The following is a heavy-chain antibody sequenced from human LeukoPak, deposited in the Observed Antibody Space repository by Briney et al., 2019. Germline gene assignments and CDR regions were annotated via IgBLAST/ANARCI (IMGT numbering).Heavy chain of an antibody. CDR2: MNPNSGNT. J-gene: IGHJ5*02. CDR3: SRGEDIYCSSTSCQINWFDP. V-gene: IGHV1-8*01. D-gene: IGHD2-2*01. Sequence: ASVKVSCKASGYTFTSYDINWVRQATGQGLEWMGWMNPNSGNTGYAQKCQGRVTMTRNTSISTAYMELSSRRSEDRGGNYFSRGEDIYCSSTSCQINWFDPWGQGTLVTVSS. CDR1: GYTFTSYD.